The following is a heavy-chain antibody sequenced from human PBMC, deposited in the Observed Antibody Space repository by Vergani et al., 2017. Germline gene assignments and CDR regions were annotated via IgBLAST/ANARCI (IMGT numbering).Heavy chain of an antibody. Sequence: EVQLVESGGGLVQPGGSLRLSCAASGFTFSDHYMDWVRQAPGKGLEWVGRTRNKANSYTTEYAASVKGRFTISSADSKNSLYLQMNSLKTEDTAVYYCARVSGYYDSSGYYYAFDIWGQGTMVTASS. V-gene: IGHV3-72*01. D-gene: IGHD3-22*01. CDR1: GFTFSDHY. CDR3: ARVSGYYDSSGYYYAFDI. J-gene: IGHJ3*02. CDR2: TRNKANSYTT.